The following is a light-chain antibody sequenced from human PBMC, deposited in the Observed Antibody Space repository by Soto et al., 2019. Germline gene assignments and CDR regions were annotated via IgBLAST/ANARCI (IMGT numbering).Light chain of an antibody. V-gene: IGKV1-9*01. CDR1: QGISSY. CDR2: AAS. J-gene: IGKJ1*01. CDR3: QQLNNYPWT. Sequence: DIQLTQSPSFLSASVGDRVTITCRASQGISSYLAWSQQKPGKAPKVLIYAASTLQSGVPSRFSGSGSGTEFTLTISSLQPEDFATYYCQQLNNYPWTFGQGTKVDIK.